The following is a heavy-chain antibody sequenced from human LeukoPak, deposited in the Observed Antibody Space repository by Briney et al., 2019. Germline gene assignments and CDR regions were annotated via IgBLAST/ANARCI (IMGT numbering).Heavy chain of an antibody. Sequence: PSETLSLTCAVYGGSFSGYYWSWIRQPPGKGLEWIGEINHSGSTNYNPSLKSRVTISVDTSKNQFSLKLSSVTAADTAVYYCASSRSGQLVYYYYGMDVWGQGTTVTVSS. CDR2: INHSGST. J-gene: IGHJ6*02. CDR1: GGSFSGYY. V-gene: IGHV4-34*01. D-gene: IGHD6-6*01. CDR3: ASSRSGQLVYYYYGMDV.